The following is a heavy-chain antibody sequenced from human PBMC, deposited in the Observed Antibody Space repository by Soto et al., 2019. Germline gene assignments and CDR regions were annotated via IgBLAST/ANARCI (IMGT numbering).Heavy chain of an antibody. D-gene: IGHD2-15*01. J-gene: IGHJ4*02. V-gene: IGHV1-18*01. Sequence: ASVEVSCKACGYSFTSYARHWVRQATGQGLEWMRWISTYNGNTNYEQKLQGRVAMTTDTLTSTAYMELRSLRSDDTAVYYCARRGAYCSGGTCYHFDYWGQGTLVTVSS. CDR2: ISTYNGNT. CDR1: GYSFTSYA. CDR3: ARRGAYCSGGTCYHFDY.